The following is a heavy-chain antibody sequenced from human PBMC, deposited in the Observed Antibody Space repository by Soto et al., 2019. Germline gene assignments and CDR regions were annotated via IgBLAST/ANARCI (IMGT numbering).Heavy chain of an antibody. CDR2: IYWDDDK. D-gene: IGHD6-13*01. J-gene: IGHJ4*02. CDR1: VFSLSTTGVG. Sequence: SGPTLGNPTQHLTLTCTFSVFSLSTTGVGVGWIRQPPGKALDWLALIYWDDDKRYSTSLKTRLTISKDTSKNQVVLTMTNMDPVDTATYYWARMERYSSSWSRVDYWGQGTLVTVYS. V-gene: IGHV2-5*02. CDR3: ARMERYSSSWSRVDY.